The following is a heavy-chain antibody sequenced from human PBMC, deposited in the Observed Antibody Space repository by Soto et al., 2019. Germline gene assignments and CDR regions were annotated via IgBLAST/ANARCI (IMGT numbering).Heavy chain of an antibody. CDR3: ARGELLRD. D-gene: IGHD1-26*01. CDR1: GFTFSEYY. Sequence: EVQLVESGGGLVQPGGSLRLSCVASGFTFSEYYMDWVRQAPGKGLEWVGRIRNKANSYTTEYGASVKGRFTISRDDSKNSLYLQMNSLKTEDTAVYYCARGELLRDRGQGTLVTVSS. J-gene: IGHJ4*02. V-gene: IGHV3-72*01. CDR2: IRNKANSYTT.